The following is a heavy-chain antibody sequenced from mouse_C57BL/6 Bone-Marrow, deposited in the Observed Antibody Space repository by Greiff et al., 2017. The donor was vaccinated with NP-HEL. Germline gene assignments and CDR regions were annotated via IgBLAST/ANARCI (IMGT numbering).Heavy chain of an antibody. CDR3: ARADGYYWFAY. J-gene: IGHJ3*01. D-gene: IGHD2-3*01. V-gene: IGHV1-20*01. CDR2: INPYNGDT. CDR1: GYSFTGYF. Sequence: VQLQQSGPELVKPGDSVKISCKASGYSFTGYFMNWVMQSHGTSLEWIGRINPYNGDTFYNQKFKGKATLTVDKSSSTAHMELRSLTSEDSAVYYCARADGYYWFAYWGQVTLVTVSA.